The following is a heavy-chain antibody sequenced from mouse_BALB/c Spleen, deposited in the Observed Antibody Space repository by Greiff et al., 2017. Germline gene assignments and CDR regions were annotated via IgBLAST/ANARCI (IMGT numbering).Heavy chain of an antibody. CDR2: ISYSGST. J-gene: IGHJ1*01. V-gene: IGHV3-2*02. D-gene: IGHD2-10*02. Sequence: EVKLQESGPGLVKPSQSLSLTCTVTGYSITSDYAWHWIRQFPGNKLEWMGYISYSGSTSYNPSLKSRISITRDTSKNQFFLQLNSVTTEDTATYYCARGYGKGWYFDVWGAGTTGTVSS. CDR1: GYSITSDYA. CDR3: ARGYGKGWYFDV.